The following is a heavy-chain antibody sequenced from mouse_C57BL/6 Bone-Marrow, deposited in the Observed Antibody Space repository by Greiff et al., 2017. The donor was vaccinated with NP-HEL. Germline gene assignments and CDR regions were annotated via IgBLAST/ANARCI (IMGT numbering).Heavy chain of an antibody. CDR1: CYSFTSSW. CDR2: INPSSGYT. CDR3: ARNGSSPGLMDY. D-gene: IGHD1-1*01. V-gene: IGHV1-7*01. J-gene: IGHJ4*01. Sequence: FQLPPSGAALATPSASVTLSCTASCYSFTSSWLHLLLQRPGQGLDWIGYINPSSGYTKYNQKFKDKATLTADKSSSTAYMQLSSLTYEDSAVYYCARNGSSPGLMDYWGQGTSVTVSS.